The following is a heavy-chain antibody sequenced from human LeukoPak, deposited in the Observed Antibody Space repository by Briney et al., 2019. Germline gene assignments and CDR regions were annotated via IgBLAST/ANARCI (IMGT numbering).Heavy chain of an antibody. J-gene: IGHJ4*02. D-gene: IGHD4-23*01. Sequence: SESLSLTCAVYGGSFSAYYWSWIRQPPGNGLEWIGEINHSGSTNYNPSLKSRVTISVDTSKSPFSMKLSSVTAADTAVYYCAGDSGNPAFDYWGQGNLVTVSS. V-gene: IGHV4-34*01. CDR1: GGSFSAYY. CDR2: INHSGST. CDR3: AGDSGNPAFDY.